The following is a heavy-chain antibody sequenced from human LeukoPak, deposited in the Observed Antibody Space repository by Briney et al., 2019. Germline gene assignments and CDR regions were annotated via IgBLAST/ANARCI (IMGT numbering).Heavy chain of an antibody. CDR3: ARDGIYDSSGYNPSDFDY. Sequence: GGSLRLSCAASGFTFSSYVMHWVRQAPGKGLEWVAIISYDGSNEYYADSVKGRFTISRDNAKNSLYLQMNSLRAEDTAVYYCARDGIYDSSGYNPSDFDYWGQGTLVTVSS. J-gene: IGHJ4*02. CDR1: GFTFSSYV. V-gene: IGHV3-30*04. CDR2: ISYDGSNE. D-gene: IGHD3-22*01.